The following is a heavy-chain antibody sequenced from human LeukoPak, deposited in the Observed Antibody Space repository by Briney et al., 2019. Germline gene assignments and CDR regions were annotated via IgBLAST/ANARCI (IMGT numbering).Heavy chain of an antibody. CDR2: INSDGRTT. V-gene: IGHV3-74*01. CDR1: GFTFSTYW. J-gene: IGHJ3*02. CDR3: GSPRTFSGRNVLDM. Sequence: GGSLRLSCAAAGFTFSTYWMHWVRHVPGKGLVWVSRINSDGRTTVYADSVKGRFTISRDNAENTLYLQMNSLRVEDTAVYYCGSPRTFSGRNVLDMWGQGTMVTVSS. D-gene: IGHD3-10*02.